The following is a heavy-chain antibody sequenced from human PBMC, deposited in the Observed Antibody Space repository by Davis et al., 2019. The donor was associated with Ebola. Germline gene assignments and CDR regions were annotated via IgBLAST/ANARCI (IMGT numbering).Heavy chain of an antibody. CDR3: ARRPSVRYGLDV. CDR2: ISGSGGST. V-gene: IGHV3-23*01. J-gene: IGHJ6*02. D-gene: IGHD3-10*01. Sequence: GESLKISCAASGFTFSSYAMSWVRQAPGKGLAWVSAISGSGGSTYYADSVKGRFTISRDDSKNTFYLQMNNLRAEDTAVYYCARRPSVRYGLDVWGQGTTVIVSS. CDR1: GFTFSSYA.